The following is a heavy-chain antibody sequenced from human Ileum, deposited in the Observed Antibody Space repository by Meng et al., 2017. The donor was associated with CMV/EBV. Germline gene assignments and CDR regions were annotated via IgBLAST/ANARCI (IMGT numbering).Heavy chain of an antibody. CDR2: ISSSGSTI. Sequence: SLSLSCAASRFTFSDYYMSGVRHAPGNGLEWVSYISSSGSTIYYADSVEGRFTMSRDNAKNSLYLQMNSLRAEDTAVYYCARGGHDFWSAGGVYYYGMDVWGQGTTVTVSS. CDR3: ARGGHDFWSAGGVYYYGMDV. J-gene: IGHJ6*02. D-gene: IGHD3-3*01. CDR1: RFTFSDYY. V-gene: IGHV3-11*01.